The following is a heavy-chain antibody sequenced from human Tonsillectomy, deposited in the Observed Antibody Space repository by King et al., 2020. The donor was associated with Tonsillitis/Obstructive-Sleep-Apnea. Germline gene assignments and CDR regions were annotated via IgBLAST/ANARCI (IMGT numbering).Heavy chain of an antibody. CDR1: GYSFTNHW. V-gene: IGHV5-10-1*03. CDR2: IDPSSSYT. J-gene: IGHJ4*02. CDR3: ARLWYYDFWSGYYYFDY. D-gene: IGHD3-3*01. Sequence: VQLVESGAEVKKPGESLTISCKGSGYSFTNHWITWVRQMPGKGLEWRGRIDPSSSYTNYSASFQGHVTMSADKSISTAYLQWSSLRASDAAMYYCARLWYYDFWSGYYYFDYWAQGTLVTVSS.